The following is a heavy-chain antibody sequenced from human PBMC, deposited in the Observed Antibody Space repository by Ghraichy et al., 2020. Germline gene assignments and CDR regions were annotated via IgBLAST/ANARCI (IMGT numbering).Heavy chain of an antibody. J-gene: IGHJ2*01. Sequence: ESLNISCAASGFTFSAYTMNWVRQAPGQGLEWVSSISSNSDYMYYADSVKGRFNISRDNGKNSLYLQINSLRAEDTAVYYCARDSSLDIQLWPTFWFFDLWGRGTLVAVSS. CDR3: ARDSSLDIQLWPTFWFFDL. CDR2: ISSNSDYM. D-gene: IGHD1-1*01. CDR1: GFTFSAYT. V-gene: IGHV3-21*01.